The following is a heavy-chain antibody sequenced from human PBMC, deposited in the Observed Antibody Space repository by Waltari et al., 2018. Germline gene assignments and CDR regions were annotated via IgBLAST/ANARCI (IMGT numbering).Heavy chain of an antibody. J-gene: IGHJ4*02. CDR2: ISSSSSYI. Sequence: EVQLVESGGGLVKHGGSLRLSCAASGFTFSSYSMNWVRQAPGKGLEWVSSISSSSSYIYYADSVKGRFTISRDNAKNSLYLQMNRLRAEDTAVYYCARDSIVGAFDYWGQGTLVTVSS. CDR1: GFTFSSYS. CDR3: ARDSIVGAFDY. D-gene: IGHD1-26*01. V-gene: IGHV3-21*01.